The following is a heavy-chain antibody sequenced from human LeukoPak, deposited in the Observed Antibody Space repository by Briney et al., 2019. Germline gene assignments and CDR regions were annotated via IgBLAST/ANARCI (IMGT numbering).Heavy chain of an antibody. CDR1: GFTFSRYG. CDR3: ARDFVIVGATTGHDAFDI. CDR2: IQTDGSTK. Sequence: GGSLRLSCVSSGFTFSRYGIHWVRQDPGKGLEWVSFIQTDGSTKYYSDSVKGRFTISRDNAKNTLYLQMNSLRAEDTAVYYCARDFVIVGATTGHDAFDIWGQGTMVTVSS. D-gene: IGHD1-26*01. J-gene: IGHJ3*02. V-gene: IGHV3-30*02.